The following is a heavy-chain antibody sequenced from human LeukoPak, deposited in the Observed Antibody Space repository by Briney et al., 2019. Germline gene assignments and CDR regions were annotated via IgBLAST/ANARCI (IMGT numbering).Heavy chain of an antibody. D-gene: IGHD6-19*01. J-gene: IGHJ5*02. CDR1: GGTFSSYA. Sequence: GASVKVSCKASGGTFSSYAISWVRQAPGQGLEWMGWINAGNGNIKYSQKFQGRVTITRDTSATTAYMELSSLRSEDTAVYYCARGAPIRVAGAATFDPWGQGTLVTVSS. V-gene: IGHV1-3*01. CDR3: ARGAPIRVAGAATFDP. CDR2: INAGNGNI.